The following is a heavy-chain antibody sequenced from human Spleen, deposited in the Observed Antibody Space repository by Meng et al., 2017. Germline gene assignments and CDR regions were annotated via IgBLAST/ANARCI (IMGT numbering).Heavy chain of an antibody. Sequence: QVQLQQWGAGLLKPAETLSPTCVVSGGSFSDYYWSWIRQPPGKGLEWIGEINHSGSTNYNPSLESRATISVDTSKNQFSLKLSSVTAADTAVYYCARAGGSSWGQGTLVTVSS. CDR3: ARAGGSS. D-gene: IGHD6-13*01. CDR2: INHSGST. J-gene: IGHJ4*02. CDR1: GGSFSDYY. V-gene: IGHV4-34*01.